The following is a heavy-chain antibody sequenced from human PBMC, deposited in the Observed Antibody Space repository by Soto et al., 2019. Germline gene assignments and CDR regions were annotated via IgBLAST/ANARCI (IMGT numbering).Heavy chain of an antibody. D-gene: IGHD3-22*01. CDR3: AREVAMIVVVIERGNWFDP. J-gene: IGHJ5*02. CDR1: GFTFTNYA. V-gene: IGHV1-3*01. Sequence: ASVKVSCKASGFTFTNYAIHWVRQAPGQRLEWMGWMNAGNGNTKYSRNFQGRVTITRDTSASTAYMELSSLRSEDTAVYYCAREVAMIVVVIERGNWFDPWGQGTLVTVSS. CDR2: MNAGNGNT.